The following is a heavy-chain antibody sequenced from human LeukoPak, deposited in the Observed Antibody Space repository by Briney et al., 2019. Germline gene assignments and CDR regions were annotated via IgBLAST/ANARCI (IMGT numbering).Heavy chain of an antibody. CDR3: ASMITMVRGVWFDP. J-gene: IGHJ5*02. D-gene: IGHD3-10*01. V-gene: IGHV4-4*07. CDR2: IYTSGST. CDR1: GGSISSYY. Sequence: SETLSLTCTVSGGSISSYYWSWIRQPAGKGLEWIGRIYTSGSTNYNPSLKSRVTMSVDTSKNQFSLKLSSVTAADTAVYYCASMITMVRGVWFDPWGQGTLVTVSS.